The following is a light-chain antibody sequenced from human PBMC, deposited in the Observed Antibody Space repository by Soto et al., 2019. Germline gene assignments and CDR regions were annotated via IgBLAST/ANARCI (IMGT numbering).Light chain of an antibody. CDR1: QSVRSK. CDR3: QQYNNWPLT. CDR2: GAS. Sequence: EMVMAQSPATLSVSPGERATLSCRASQSVRSKLAWYQQKPGQAPRLLIYGASTRATGIPARFSGSGSGTEFTLTINSLQSEDSAVYYCQQYNNWPLTFGGGTKVEIK. V-gene: IGKV3-15*01. J-gene: IGKJ4*01.